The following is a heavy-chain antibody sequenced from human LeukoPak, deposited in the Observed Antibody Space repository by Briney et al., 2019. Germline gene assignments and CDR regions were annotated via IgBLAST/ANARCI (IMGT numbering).Heavy chain of an antibody. J-gene: IGHJ6*02. Sequence: GASVKVSCKASGYTFTSYGISWVRQAPGQGLEWMGWISAYNGNTNYAQKLQGRVTMTTDTSTSTAYMELRSLGSDDTAVYYCARIYCSSTSCYIGAYYYYGMDVWGQGTTVTVSS. CDR3: ARIYCSSTSCYIGAYYYYGMDV. D-gene: IGHD2-2*02. CDR2: ISAYNGNT. V-gene: IGHV1-18*01. CDR1: GYTFTSYG.